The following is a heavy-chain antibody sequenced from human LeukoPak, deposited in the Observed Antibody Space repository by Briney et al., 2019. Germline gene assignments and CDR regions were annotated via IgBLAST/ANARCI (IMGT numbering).Heavy chain of an antibody. CDR3: ATGLRFLGWLFS. CDR1: GYTLTELS. D-gene: IGHD3-3*01. J-gene: IGHJ5*02. Sequence: ASVKVSCKVSGYTLTELSMHWVRQAPGKGLEWMGGFDPEDGETIYAQKFQGRVTMTEDTSTDTAYMELSSLRSEDTAVYYCATGLRFLGWLFSWGQGTLVTVSS. V-gene: IGHV1-24*01. CDR2: FDPEDGET.